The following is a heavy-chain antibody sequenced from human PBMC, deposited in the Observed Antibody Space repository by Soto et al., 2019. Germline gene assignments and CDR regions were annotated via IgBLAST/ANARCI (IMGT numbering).Heavy chain of an antibody. J-gene: IGHJ6*03. CDR2: IYYSGST. CDR1: GGSISSSSYY. Sequence: SETLFLTCTVSGGSISSSSYYWGWIRQPPGKGLEWIGSIYYSGSTYYNPSLKSRVTISVDTSKNQFSLKLSSVTAADTAVYYCARLAHYDFWSGYRKGDYYYYYMDVWGKGTTVTVSS. D-gene: IGHD3-3*01. CDR3: ARLAHYDFWSGYRKGDYYYYYMDV. V-gene: IGHV4-39*01.